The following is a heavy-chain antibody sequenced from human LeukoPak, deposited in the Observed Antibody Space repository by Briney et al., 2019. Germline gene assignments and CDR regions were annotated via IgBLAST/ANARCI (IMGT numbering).Heavy chain of an antibody. Sequence: GGSLRLSCEVSGFTSSTYTMNWARQAPGKGLEWVSSISSSGLYIYYADSVKGRFTISRDNAKNSLYLQMSSLRAEDTAVYYCAREERDGYNYYWYFDLWGRGTLVTVSS. V-gene: IGHV3-21*01. CDR1: GFTSSTYT. D-gene: IGHD5-24*01. CDR3: AREERDGYNYYWYFDL. CDR2: ISSSGLYI. J-gene: IGHJ2*01.